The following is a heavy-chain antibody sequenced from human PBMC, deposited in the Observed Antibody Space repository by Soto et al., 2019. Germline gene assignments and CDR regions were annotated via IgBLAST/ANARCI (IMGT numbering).Heavy chain of an antibody. CDR3: AADYYDTNGYYYDY. CDR2: IVVVSGNT. D-gene: IGHD3-22*01. V-gene: IGHV1-58*01. J-gene: IGHJ4*02. Sequence: SVKVSCKASGFTFISSAVQWVRQARGQRLEWIGWIVVVSGNTNYAQKFQERVTITRDMSTSAAYMELSSLRSEDTAVYYCAADYYDTNGYYYDYWGQGTLVTVSS. CDR1: GFTFISSA.